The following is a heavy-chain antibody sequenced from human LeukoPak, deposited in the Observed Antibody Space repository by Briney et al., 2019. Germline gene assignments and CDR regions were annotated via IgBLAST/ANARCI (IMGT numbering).Heavy chain of an antibody. J-gene: IGHJ4*02. CDR3: TRDKLELRQFDY. CDR1: GFTLSNAW. D-gene: IGHD1-7*01. Sequence: GGSLRLSCAVSGFTLSNAWMSWVRQAPGKGLEWVGRIKSKTDGDTTDYAAPVKGRFTISRDESKDTLYLQMSSLKAEDTAVYYCTRDKLELRQFDYWGQGTLLTVSS. CDR2: IKSKTDGDTT. V-gene: IGHV3-15*01.